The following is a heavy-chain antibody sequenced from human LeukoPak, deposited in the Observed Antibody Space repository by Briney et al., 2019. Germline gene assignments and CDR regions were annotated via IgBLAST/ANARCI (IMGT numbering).Heavy chain of an antibody. J-gene: IGHJ6*02. CDR3: ARDRRYCSGGSCYSNYYYYYGMDV. CDR1: GFTFSDYY. V-gene: IGHV3-11*01. CDR2: ISSSGSTI. Sequence: GGSLRLSCAASGFTFSDYYMSWIRQDPGKGLEWVSYISSSGSTIYYADSVKGRFTISRDNAKNSLYLQMNSLRAEDTAVYYCARDRRYCSGGSCYSNYYYYYGMDVWGQGTTVTVSS. D-gene: IGHD2-15*01.